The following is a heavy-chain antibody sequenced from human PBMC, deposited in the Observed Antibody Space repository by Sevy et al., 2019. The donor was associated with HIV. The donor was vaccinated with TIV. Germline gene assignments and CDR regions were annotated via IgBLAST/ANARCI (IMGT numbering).Heavy chain of an antibody. J-gene: IGHJ4*02. Sequence: GGSLRLSCAASGFSLSNYAMSWVRQAPGKGLEWISTKTGSAGVTYYADSVKGRFTISRDNSKNTLFLQMNSLRAEDTALYYDAKGRIPSIGTLGPFDSWGQGTLVTVSS. CDR2: KTGSAGVT. CDR3: AKGRIPSIGTLGPFDS. CDR1: GFSLSNYA. D-gene: IGHD6-6*01. V-gene: IGHV3-23*01.